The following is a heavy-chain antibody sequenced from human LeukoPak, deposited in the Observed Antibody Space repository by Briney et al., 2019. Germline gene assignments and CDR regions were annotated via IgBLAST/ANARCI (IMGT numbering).Heavy chain of an antibody. Sequence: SETLSLPCTVSGGSISSSSYYWGWIRQPPGKGLEWIGSIYYSGSTYYNPSLKSRVTISVDTSKNQFSLKLSSVTAADTAVYYCANVRVGKLYWGQGTLVTVSS. J-gene: IGHJ4*02. CDR1: GGSISSSSYY. CDR2: IYYSGST. V-gene: IGHV4-39*01. D-gene: IGHD4-23*01. CDR3: ANVRVGKLY.